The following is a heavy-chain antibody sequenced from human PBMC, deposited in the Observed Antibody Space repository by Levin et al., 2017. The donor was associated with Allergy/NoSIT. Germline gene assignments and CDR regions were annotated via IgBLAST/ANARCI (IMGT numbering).Heavy chain of an antibody. CDR1: RGSVSSSSYC. CDR2: IYSTGRT. CDR3: ASPPSSSWFYFAY. V-gene: IGHV4-39*01. Sequence: PSETLSLTCTVSRGSVSSSSYCWAWIRQPPGKGLEWIATIYSTGRTYFNPSLKSRVTISTDTSKNEFSLKMNSVTAADTAVYYCASPPSSSWFYFAYWGQGSLVTVSS. D-gene: IGHD6-13*01. J-gene: IGHJ4*02.